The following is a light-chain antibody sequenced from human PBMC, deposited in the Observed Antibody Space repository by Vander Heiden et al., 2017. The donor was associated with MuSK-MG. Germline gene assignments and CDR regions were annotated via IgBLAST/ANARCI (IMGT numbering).Light chain of an antibody. CDR1: QSITSDY. CDR2: GAS. CDR3: QQYGSSPPWT. V-gene: IGKV3-20*01. J-gene: IGKJ1*01. Sequence: IVLTQSPRTLSLSPGERASLSCRPSQSITSDYLPGYQQKSGQAPRLLIYGASSSATGIPDRFSGSGSGSDFTLTISGLEHEDFAVYYCQQYGSSPPWTFGQGTKVEIK.